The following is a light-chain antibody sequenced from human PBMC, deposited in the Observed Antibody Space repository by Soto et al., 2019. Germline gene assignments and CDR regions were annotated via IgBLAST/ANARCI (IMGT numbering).Light chain of an antibody. Sequence: IVLPQSPGTLSLSPGERATLSCRASQSVSSSYLAWYQQKPGQAPRLLIYGASSRATGIPDRFSGSGSGTDFTLTVSRLEPEDFAVYYCQQYGNSPAITFGQGTRLEIK. CDR3: QQYGNSPAIT. CDR1: QSVSSSY. J-gene: IGKJ5*01. CDR2: GAS. V-gene: IGKV3-20*01.